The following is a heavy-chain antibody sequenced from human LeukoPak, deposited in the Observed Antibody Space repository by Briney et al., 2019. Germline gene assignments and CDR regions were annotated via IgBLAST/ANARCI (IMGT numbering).Heavy chain of an antibody. V-gene: IGHV1-18*01. CDR2: ISPYNGNT. CDR1: GYMFTKYG. CDR3: SREGEGEDGTGHHNWYFDL. Sequence: ASVKVSCKASGYMFTKYGISWVRQAPGQGLEWMGWISPYNGNTKYDQKVQGRVTMTTDTSTSTAYLELRSLRSDDTAMYYCSREGEGEDGTGHHNWYFDLWGRGTLATVSS. D-gene: IGHD2-8*02. J-gene: IGHJ2*01.